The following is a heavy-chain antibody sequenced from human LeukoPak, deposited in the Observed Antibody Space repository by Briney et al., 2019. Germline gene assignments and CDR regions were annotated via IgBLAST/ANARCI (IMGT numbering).Heavy chain of an antibody. J-gene: IGHJ5*02. V-gene: IGHV1-18*04. D-gene: IGHD4-17*01. Sequence: ASVKVSCKASGYTFSDYFIHWVRQAPGQGLEWMGWISAYNGNTNYAQKLQGRVTMTTDTSTSTAYMELRSLRSDDTAVYYCARGGDYGDYNWFDPWGQGTLVTVSS. CDR1: GYTFSDYF. CDR3: ARGGDYGDYNWFDP. CDR2: ISAYNGNT.